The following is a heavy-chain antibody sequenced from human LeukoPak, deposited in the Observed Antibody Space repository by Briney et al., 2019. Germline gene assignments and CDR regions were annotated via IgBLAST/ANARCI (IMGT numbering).Heavy chain of an antibody. CDR2: IVVGSGNT. Sequence: SVNVSCKASGFTFTSSAVQWVRQARGQRLEWIGWIVVGSGNTNYAQKFQERVTITRDMSTSTAYMELSSLRSEDTAVYYCAANYDSSGYYLDYWGQGTLVTVSS. D-gene: IGHD3-22*01. V-gene: IGHV1-58*01. CDR1: GFTFTSSA. CDR3: AANYDSSGYYLDY. J-gene: IGHJ4*02.